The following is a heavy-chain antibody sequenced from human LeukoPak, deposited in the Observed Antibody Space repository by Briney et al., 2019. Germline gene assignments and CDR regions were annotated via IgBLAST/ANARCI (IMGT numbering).Heavy chain of an antibody. D-gene: IGHD3-3*01. V-gene: IGHV4-34*01. CDR2: INHSGSA. CDR1: DGSLSGYY. CDR3: ARDRYDFWSVHPYNWFDP. Sequence: SETLSLTCAVSDGSLSGYYWTWIRQPPGKGLEWIGEINHSGSANYNPSLKSRVTISVDTSKNQFSLKLSSVTAADTAVYYCARDRYDFWSVHPYNWFDPWGQGTLVTVSS. J-gene: IGHJ5*02.